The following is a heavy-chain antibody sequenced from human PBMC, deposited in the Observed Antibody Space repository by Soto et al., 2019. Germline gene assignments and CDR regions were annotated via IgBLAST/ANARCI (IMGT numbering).Heavy chain of an antibody. J-gene: IGHJ6*02. Sequence: QVQLQQWGAGLLKPSATLSLTCAVYGGSFSGYYWTWIRQPPGKGLEWIGEINHSGSTNYNPSLKSRVTISVDTSKNQFFLKLGSVTAADTALDYCARGDYYYYYGVDVWGQGTTVTVSS. V-gene: IGHV4-34*02. CDR1: GGSFSGYY. CDR3: ARGDYYYYYGVDV. CDR2: INHSGST.